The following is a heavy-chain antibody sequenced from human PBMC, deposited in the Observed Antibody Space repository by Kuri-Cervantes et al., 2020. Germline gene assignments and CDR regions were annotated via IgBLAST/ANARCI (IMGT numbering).Heavy chain of an antibody. CDR2: IYYSGST. CDR3: ARRGAGFPYYYYGMDV. V-gene: IGHV4-39*01. Sequence: ESLKISCTVSGGSISSSSYYWGWIRQPPGRGLEWIGSIYYSGSTYYNPSLKSRVTISVDTSKNQFSLKLSSVTAADTAVYYCARRGAGFPYYYYGMDVWGQGTTVTVSS. D-gene: IGHD3-9*01. J-gene: IGHJ6*02. CDR1: GGSISSSSYY.